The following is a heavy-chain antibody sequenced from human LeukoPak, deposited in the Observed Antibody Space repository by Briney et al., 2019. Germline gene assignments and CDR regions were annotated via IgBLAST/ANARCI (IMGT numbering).Heavy chain of an antibody. Sequence: PGGCLRLSCAASGFTFSSYGMHWVRQAPGKGLERVAIISYDGSNKYYTDSVKGRFTISRDNSKNTLYLQMNSLRAEDTAMYYCAKSGIEAAGSLVYFDYWGQETLVTASS. CDR3: AKSGIEAAGSLVYFDY. CDR2: ISYDGSNK. CDR1: GFTFSSYG. V-gene: IGHV3-30*18. D-gene: IGHD6-13*01. J-gene: IGHJ4*02.